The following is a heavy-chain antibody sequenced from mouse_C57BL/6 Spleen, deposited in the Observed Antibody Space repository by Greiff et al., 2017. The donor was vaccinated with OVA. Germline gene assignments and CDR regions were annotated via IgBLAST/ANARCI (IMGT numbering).Heavy chain of an antibody. D-gene: IGHD2-4*01. J-gene: IGHJ3*01. Sequence: EVKLVESEGGLVQPGSSMKLSCTASGFTFSDYYMAWVRQVPEKGLEWVANINYDGSSTYYLDSLKSRFIISRDNAKNILYLQMSSLKSEDTATYYCARDDYGGLFAYWGQGTLVTVSA. CDR2: INYDGSST. CDR3: ARDDYGGLFAY. CDR1: GFTFSDYY. V-gene: IGHV5-16*01.